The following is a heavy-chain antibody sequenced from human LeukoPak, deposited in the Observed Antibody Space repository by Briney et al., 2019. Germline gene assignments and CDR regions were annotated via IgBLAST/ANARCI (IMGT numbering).Heavy chain of an antibody. CDR1: RYTFTDYY. V-gene: IGHV1-2*04. CDR2: IKRNSGDT. Sequence: GASVTVSCLASRYTFTDYYVNWVRPSPWQGREWMGWIKRNSGDTNYAGTFQGWVTMTRDTPISTAYMEMNRLRFDDTTVYYCARRYNILTGFPLWGQGTLVTVPS. D-gene: IGHD3-9*01. J-gene: IGHJ4*02. CDR3: ARRYNILTGFPL.